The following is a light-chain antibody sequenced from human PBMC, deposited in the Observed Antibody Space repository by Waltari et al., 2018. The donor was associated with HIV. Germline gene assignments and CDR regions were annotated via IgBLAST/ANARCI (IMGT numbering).Light chain of an antibody. V-gene: IGKV3-11*01. CDR1: QSISSY. CDR3: QYRSNWPL. J-gene: IGKJ5*01. CDR2: DAS. Sequence: EIVLTQSPATLSLSPGEGATLSCRASQSISSYLAWYQQKPGQPPRLLIFDASNRAIGIPGRFRGSGSGTDFNLTISTLEPEDFAVYYFQYRSNWPLFGQGTRLEI.